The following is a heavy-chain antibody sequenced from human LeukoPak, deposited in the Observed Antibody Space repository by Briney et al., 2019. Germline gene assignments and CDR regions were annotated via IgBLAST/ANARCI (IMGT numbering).Heavy chain of an antibody. Sequence: GGSLRLSCAASGFTFSDHYMSWVRQAPGKGVEWVAYISGSGHDINYSDSVKGRFTISRDNAKNSVYLQMSSLRVGETAVYYSARQGYYDSSGSIDYWGQGTLVTVSS. D-gene: IGHD3-22*01. CDR3: ARQGYYDSSGSIDY. CDR1: GFTFSDHY. V-gene: IGHV3-11*04. CDR2: ISGSGHDI. J-gene: IGHJ4*02.